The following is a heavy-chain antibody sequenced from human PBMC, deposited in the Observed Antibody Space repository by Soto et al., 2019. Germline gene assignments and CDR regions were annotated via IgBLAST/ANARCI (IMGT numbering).Heavy chain of an antibody. CDR2: IYPGDSET. CDR1: GYSFTSYW. V-gene: IGHV5-51*01. CDR3: ARLGSSAVTIRAWFDP. J-gene: IGHJ5*02. D-gene: IGHD2-2*01. Sequence: GESLKISCKGSGYSFTSYWIAWVRQMPGKGLEWMGIIYPGDSETRYGPSFQGQVTISADKSINTAYLQWSSLKASDTAMYYCARLGSSAVTIRAWFDPWGRGTLVTVSS.